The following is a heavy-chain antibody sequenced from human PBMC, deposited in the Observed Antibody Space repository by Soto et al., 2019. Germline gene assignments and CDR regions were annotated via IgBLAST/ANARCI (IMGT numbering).Heavy chain of an antibody. Sequence: PGGSLRLSCAASGFTFSSHAMSWVRQAPGKGLEWVSYISSSSSTIYYADSVKGRFTISRDNAKNSLYLQMNSLRAEDTAVYYCARDKDPYYGATTNWFDPWGQGTLVTVSS. V-gene: IGHV3-48*01. CDR2: ISSSSSTI. CDR1: GFTFSSHA. D-gene: IGHD1-26*01. CDR3: ARDKDPYYGATTNWFDP. J-gene: IGHJ5*02.